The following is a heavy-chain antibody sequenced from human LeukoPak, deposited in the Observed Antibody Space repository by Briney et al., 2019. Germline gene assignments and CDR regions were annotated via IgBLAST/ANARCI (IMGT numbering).Heavy chain of an antibody. J-gene: IGHJ4*02. CDR2: INHSGST. V-gene: IGHV4-34*01. Sequence: SETLSLTCAVYGGSFSGYYWSWIRQPPGKGLEWIGEINHSGSTNYNPSLKSRVTISVDTSKNQFSLKLSSVTAADTAVYYCARGYGDYDYWGQGTLVTVSS. D-gene: IGHD4-17*01. CDR3: ARGYGDYDY. CDR1: GGSFSGYY.